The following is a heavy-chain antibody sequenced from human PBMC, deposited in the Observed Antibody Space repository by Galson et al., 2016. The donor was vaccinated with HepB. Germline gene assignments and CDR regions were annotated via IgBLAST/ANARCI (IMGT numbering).Heavy chain of an antibody. J-gene: IGHJ4*02. Sequence: SLRLSCAASGFTFNNYAIHWVRQAPGKGLEWVAVISSDGSNKYYVDSVKGRFTISRYNSKNTLYLQMNRLRAEDTAVYVCAKDAILGCGRDCYTDFWGQGTLVTVSS. CDR1: GFTFNNYA. CDR3: AKDAILGCGRDCYTDF. V-gene: IGHV3-30*18. D-gene: IGHD2-21*02. CDR2: ISSDGSNK.